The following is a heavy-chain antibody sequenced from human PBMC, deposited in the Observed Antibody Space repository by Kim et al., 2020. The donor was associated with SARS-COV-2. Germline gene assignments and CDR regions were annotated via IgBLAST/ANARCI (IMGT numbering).Heavy chain of an antibody. Sequence: SETLSLTCTVSGGSISSGGYYWSWIRQHPGKGLEWIGYIYYSGSTYYNPSLKSRVTISVDTSKNQFSLKLSSVTAADTAVYYCASRLYFDDLNAFDIWGQGTMVTVSS. D-gene: IGHD3-9*01. J-gene: IGHJ3*02. V-gene: IGHV4-31*03. CDR2: IYYSGST. CDR1: GGSISSGGYY. CDR3: ASRLYFDDLNAFDI.